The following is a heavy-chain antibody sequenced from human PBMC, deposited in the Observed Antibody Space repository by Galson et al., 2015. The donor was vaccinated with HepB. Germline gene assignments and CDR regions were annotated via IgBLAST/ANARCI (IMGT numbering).Heavy chain of an antibody. CDR3: ARPRYCSSASCSAALDY. V-gene: IGHV4-39*01. CDR2: IYYSGST. Sequence: ETLSLTCTVSGGSIISSRNYWGWIRQPPGKGLEWIGGIYYSGSTHYNPSLKSRLTLSVDTSKNQFSLKLRSVTAADTAVYYCARPRYCSSASCSAALDYWGQGTLVTVSS. J-gene: IGHJ4*02. CDR1: GGSIISSRNY. D-gene: IGHD2-2*01.